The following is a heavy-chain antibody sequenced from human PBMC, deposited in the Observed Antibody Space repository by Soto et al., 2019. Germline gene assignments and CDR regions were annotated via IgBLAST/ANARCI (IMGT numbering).Heavy chain of an antibody. D-gene: IGHD2-15*01. V-gene: IGHV3-23*01. CDR3: ANTAGHCSGGSCYTPIDY. CDR2: ISGSGGST. Sequence: PGGSLRLSCAASGFTFSSYAMSWVRQAPGKGLEWVSAISGSGGSTYYADSVKGRFTISRDNSKNTLYLQMNSLRAEDTAVYYCANTAGHCSGGSCYTPIDYWGQGTLVTVSS. CDR1: GFTFSSYA. J-gene: IGHJ4*02.